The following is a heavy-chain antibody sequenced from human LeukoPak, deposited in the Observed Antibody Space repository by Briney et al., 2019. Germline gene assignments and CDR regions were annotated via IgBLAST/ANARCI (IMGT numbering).Heavy chain of an antibody. Sequence: GGSLRLSCAASGFTFSSYAMSWVRQSPGKGLEWVSAISGSGGSTYYADSVKGRFTISRDNSKNTLYLQMNSLRAEDTAVYFRAKDGLRYFDWLLSFDYWGQGTLVTVSS. CDR2: ISGSGGST. J-gene: IGHJ4*02. V-gene: IGHV3-23*01. CDR1: GFTFSSYA. CDR3: AKDGLRYFDWLLSFDY. D-gene: IGHD3-9*01.